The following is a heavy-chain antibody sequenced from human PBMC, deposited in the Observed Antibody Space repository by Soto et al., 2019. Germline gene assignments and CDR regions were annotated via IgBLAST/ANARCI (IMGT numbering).Heavy chain of an antibody. J-gene: IGHJ4*01. V-gene: IGHV3-30*03. CDR1: GFTFSSYG. D-gene: IGHD3-10*02. CDR2: ISYDGSNT. Sequence: GGSLRLCCAASGFTFSSYGMHWVRQAPGKGLEWVAIISYDGSNTYYADSVKGRFTISRDNSRNTLYLQMNSLRDEDSAVYFCVRDRDLYRDMFHADLWGQGTLVTVSS. CDR3: VRDRDLYRDMFHADL.